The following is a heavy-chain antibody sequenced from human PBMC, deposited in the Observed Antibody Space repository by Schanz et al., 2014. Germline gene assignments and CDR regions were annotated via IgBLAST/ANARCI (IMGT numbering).Heavy chain of an antibody. CDR3: ARLPGLYCSGGACYRGY. J-gene: IGHJ4*02. Sequence: QLQLQESGPGLVKPSETLSLTCTVSGGSISSSGYYWGWIRQPPGNGLEWIGSIYYSGSTYYNPSLKSRVPISVDPSKTRFPVRVTSVTATDTAVYYCARLPGLYCSGGACYRGYWGQGTLVTVSS. CDR1: GGSISSSGYY. CDR2: IYYSGST. D-gene: IGHD2-15*01. V-gene: IGHV4-39*01.